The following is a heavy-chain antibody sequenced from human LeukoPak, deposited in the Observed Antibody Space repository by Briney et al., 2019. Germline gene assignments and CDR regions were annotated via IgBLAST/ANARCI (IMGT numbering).Heavy chain of an antibody. Sequence: ASVKVSCKASGYTFTSYDINWVRQATGQGLEWMGWMNPNSGNTGYAQKFQGRVTMSRNTSISTAYMELSSLRSEDTAVYYCARGTTAVAFLDYWGQGTLVTVSS. CDR2: MNPNSGNT. J-gene: IGHJ4*02. CDR1: GYTFTSYD. V-gene: IGHV1-8*01. CDR3: ARGTTAVAFLDY. D-gene: IGHD6-19*01.